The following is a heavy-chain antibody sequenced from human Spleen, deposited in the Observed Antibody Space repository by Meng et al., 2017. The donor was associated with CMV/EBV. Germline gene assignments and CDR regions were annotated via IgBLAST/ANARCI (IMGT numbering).Heavy chain of an antibody. D-gene: IGHD5-24*01. V-gene: IGHV3-7*01. Sequence: SCAASGFTFRCYWMTWVRQAPGKGRKWGANIKQDGSEKYYVVSVKGRFTIPRDNAENSLYLQMNNLRAEDTALCYCARPLDGYSKSDFYYGMDVWGQGTTVTVSS. CDR1: GFTFRCYW. CDR2: IKQDGSEK. CDR3: ARPLDGYSKSDFYYGMDV. J-gene: IGHJ6*02.